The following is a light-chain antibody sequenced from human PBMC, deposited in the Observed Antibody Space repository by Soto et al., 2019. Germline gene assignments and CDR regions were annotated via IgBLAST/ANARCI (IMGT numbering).Light chain of an antibody. V-gene: IGLV2-14*01. CDR3: SSYTTISTYV. CDR1: SSDVGGYNY. Sequence: QSALTQPASVSGSPGQSITISCTGTSSDVGGYNYVSWYQQHPGKAPKLMIYDVRNRPSGVSNRFSGSKSVNTASLTISWLQAEDEADYYCSSYTTISTYVFGTGTKVTVL. CDR2: DVR. J-gene: IGLJ1*01.